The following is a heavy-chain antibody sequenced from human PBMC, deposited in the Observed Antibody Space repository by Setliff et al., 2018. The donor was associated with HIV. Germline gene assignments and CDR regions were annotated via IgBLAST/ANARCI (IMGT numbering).Heavy chain of an antibody. V-gene: IGHV5-51*01. CDR2: VRPGDSDT. D-gene: IGHD5-12*01. CDR3: ATRLVGYSGYNY. CDR1: GYTFATYH. Sequence: GESLKISCRTSGYTFATYHIDWVRQMPGKGLEWMGKVRPGDSDTRYNPSFQGQVTISADKSINTAYLQWSSLRASDTAMYYCATRLVGYSGYNYWGQRTLVTVSS. J-gene: IGHJ4*02.